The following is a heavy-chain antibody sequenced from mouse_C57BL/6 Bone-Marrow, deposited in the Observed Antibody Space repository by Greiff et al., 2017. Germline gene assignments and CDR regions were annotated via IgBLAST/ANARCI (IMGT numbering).Heavy chain of an antibody. CDR1: GFTFSSYA. CDR3: ARDPGYYAMDY. Sequence: DVHLVESGGGLVKPGGSLKLSCAASGFTFSSYAMSWVRQTPEKRLEWVATISDGGSYTYYPDNLKGRFTISRDTAKNNLYLQMSHLKSEDTAMYYCARDPGYYAMDYWGQGTSVTVSS. V-gene: IGHV5-4*01. CDR2: ISDGGSYT. J-gene: IGHJ4*01.